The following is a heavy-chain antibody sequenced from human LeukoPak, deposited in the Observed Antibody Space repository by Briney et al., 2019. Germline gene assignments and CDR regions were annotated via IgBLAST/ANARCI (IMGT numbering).Heavy chain of an antibody. CDR3: ARDPGPDDS. J-gene: IGHJ4*02. CDR1: GFSFSSST. Sequence: PGGSLRLSCAASGFSFSSSTMNWVRQAPGKGLEWVSSTTWTSSYINYADSVKGRFTISRDNAKNSLFLQMNSLRAEDTAVYYCARDPGPDDSWGQGTLVTVSS. V-gene: IGHV3-21*01. CDR2: TTWTSSYI.